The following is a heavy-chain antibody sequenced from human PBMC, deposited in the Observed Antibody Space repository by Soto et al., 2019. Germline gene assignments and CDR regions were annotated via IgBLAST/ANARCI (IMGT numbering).Heavy chain of an antibody. J-gene: IGHJ3*02. CDR1: GGTFSSYA. D-gene: IGHD4-17*01. V-gene: IGHV1-69*01. CDR2: IIPIFGTA. CDR3: AKQDGDSRMNAFDI. Sequence: QVQLVQSAAEVKKPGSSVTVSCKASGGTFSSYAISWVRQAPGQGLEWMGGIIPIFGTANYAQKFQGRVTITADESTSTDYMELSSLRSEDTAVYYCAKQDGDSRMNAFDIWGQGTMVTVSS.